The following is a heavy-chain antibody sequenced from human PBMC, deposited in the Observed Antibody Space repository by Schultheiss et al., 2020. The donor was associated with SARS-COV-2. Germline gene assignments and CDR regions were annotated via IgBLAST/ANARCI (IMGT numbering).Heavy chain of an antibody. CDR2: IYYSGST. CDR3: ARFTMYSSGWQLDY. CDR1: GGSISSSNW. D-gene: IGHD6-19*01. J-gene: IGHJ4*02. Sequence: SETLSLTCAVSGGSISSSNWWSWVRQPPGKGLEWIGYIYYSGSTYYNPSLKSRVTISVDTSKNQFSLKLSSVTAADTAVYYCARFTMYSSGWQLDYWGQGTLVTVSS. V-gene: IGHV4-4*02.